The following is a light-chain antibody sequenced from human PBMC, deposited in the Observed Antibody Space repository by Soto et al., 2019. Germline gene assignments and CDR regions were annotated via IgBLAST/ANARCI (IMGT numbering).Light chain of an antibody. Sequence: EIVLTQSPATLSLSPGERTTLSCSSSQSLSTNLAWYQQKPGQAPRLLIYGASNRATGIPDRFSGGGSGTDFTLTISNLQSEDFALYYCQHYSGWPPVFGQGTKVDIK. CDR2: GAS. CDR1: QSLSTN. J-gene: IGKJ2*01. CDR3: QHYSGWPPV. V-gene: IGKV3D-15*01.